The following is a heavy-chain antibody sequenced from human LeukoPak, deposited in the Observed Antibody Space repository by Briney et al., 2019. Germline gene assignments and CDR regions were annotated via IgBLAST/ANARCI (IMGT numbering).Heavy chain of an antibody. Sequence: PSETLSLTCTVSGGSISGYFWYWSRQPPGKGLDWIGYIYSSGTTYYNPSLKSRVTISVDMSKNQLSLRLTSVTAADTAVYYCARYDVGWYYFDYWGQGTLVTVSS. V-gene: IGHV4-59*01. CDR3: ARYDVGWYYFDY. D-gene: IGHD6-19*01. CDR1: GGSISGYF. CDR2: IYSSGTT. J-gene: IGHJ4*02.